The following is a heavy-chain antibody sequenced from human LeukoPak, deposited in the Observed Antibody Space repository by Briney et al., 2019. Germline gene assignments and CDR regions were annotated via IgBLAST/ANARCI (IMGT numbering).Heavy chain of an antibody. CDR3: AREVADCGGDCLAP. V-gene: IGHV3-48*03. CDR2: ISSSGSTI. Sequence: PGGSLRLSCAASGFTFSSYEMNWVRQAPGKGLEWVSYISSSGSTIYYADSVKGRFTVSRDNAKNSLYLQMNSLTAEDTAVYYCAREVADCGGDCLAPWGQGTLVTVSS. J-gene: IGHJ5*02. CDR1: GFTFSSYE. D-gene: IGHD2-21*02.